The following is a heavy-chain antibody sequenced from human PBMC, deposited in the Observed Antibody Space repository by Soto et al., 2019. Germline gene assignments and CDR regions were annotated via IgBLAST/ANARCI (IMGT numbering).Heavy chain of an antibody. D-gene: IGHD3-3*01. V-gene: IGHV4-30-4*08. J-gene: IGHJ6*02. CDR3: ARGRVRHYDFWSGYDDYYGMDV. Sequence: SETLSLTCTVSGVSIGSGDYSWSWIRQPPGKGLEWLGYIYYRGSTYYNPSLKSRVTISVDTSKNQFSLKLSSVTAADTAVYYCARGRVRHYDFWSGYDDYYGMDVWGQGTTVTVSS. CDR1: GVSIGSGDYS. CDR2: IYYRGST.